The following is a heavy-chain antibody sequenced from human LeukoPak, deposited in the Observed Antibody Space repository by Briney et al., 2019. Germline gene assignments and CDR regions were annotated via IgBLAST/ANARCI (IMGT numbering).Heavy chain of an antibody. V-gene: IGHV4-34*01. Sequence: ASETLSLTCAVYGGSFSGYYWSWIRQPPGKGLEWIGENNHSGSTNYNPSPKSRVTISVDTSKNQFSLKLSSVTAADTAVYYCARGYDSSGYYYDWFDPWGQETLVTVSS. CDR1: GGSFSGYY. J-gene: IGHJ5*02. CDR3: ARGYDSSGYYYDWFDP. CDR2: NNHSGST. D-gene: IGHD3-22*01.